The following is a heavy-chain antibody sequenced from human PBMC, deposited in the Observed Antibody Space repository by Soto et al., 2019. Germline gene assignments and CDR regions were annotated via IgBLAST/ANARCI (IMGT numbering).Heavy chain of an antibody. CDR3: ARDITMVRGAFDY. CDR2: ISNSGSTI. J-gene: IGHJ4*02. CDR1: GFTFSDYN. Sequence: QVQLVESGGGLVKPAGSLRLSCAASGFTFSDYNMNWIRQAPGKGLEWVAYISNSGSTIYYADSVKGRFTISRDNAKNSLYLQMGSLRAEDTAVYYCARDITMVRGAFDYWGQGTRVTASS. D-gene: IGHD3-10*01. V-gene: IGHV3-11*01.